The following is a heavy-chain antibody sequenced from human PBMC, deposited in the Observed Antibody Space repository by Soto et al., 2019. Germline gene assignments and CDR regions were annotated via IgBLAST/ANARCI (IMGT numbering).Heavy chain of an antibody. CDR2: INNDGSST. V-gene: IGHV3-74*01. J-gene: IGHJ4*02. CDR3: ARDLGGPDY. D-gene: IGHD3-16*01. CDR1: GFTLNNYW. Sequence: PGGSLRLSCAASGFTLNNYWMHWVREAPGKGLVWVSRINNDGSSTAYADPVKGRFTISRDNAKNTLYLQMNSLRAEDTAIYCCARDLGGPDYWGQGTLVTVSS.